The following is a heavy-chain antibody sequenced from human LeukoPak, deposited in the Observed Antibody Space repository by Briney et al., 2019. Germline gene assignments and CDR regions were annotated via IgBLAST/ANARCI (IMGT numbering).Heavy chain of an antibody. CDR3: ARENCSGGSCYYYYYYMDV. J-gene: IGHJ6*03. D-gene: IGHD2-15*01. V-gene: IGHV4-61*02. CDR1: GGSISSGRYY. Sequence: SETLSLTCTVSGGSISSGRYYWSWIRQPAGKGLEWIGRIYTSGSTNYNPSLKSRVTISVDTSKNQFSLKLRSVTAADTAVYYCARENCSGGSCYYYYYYMDVWGKGTTVTISS. CDR2: IYTSGST.